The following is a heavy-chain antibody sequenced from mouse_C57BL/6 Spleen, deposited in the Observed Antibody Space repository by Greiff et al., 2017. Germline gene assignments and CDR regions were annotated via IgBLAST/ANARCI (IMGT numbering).Heavy chain of an antibody. V-gene: IGHV1-42*01. Sequence: VQLQQSGPELVKPGASVKISCKASGYSFTGYYMNWVKQSPEKSLEWIGEFNPSTGGTTYNQKFKAKAPLTVDKSSSTAYMQLKSLASEASAVYYCARNWDYWYFDVWGTGTTVTVSS. CDR3: ARNWDYWYFDV. J-gene: IGHJ1*03. CDR2: FNPSTGGT. D-gene: IGHD4-1*01. CDR1: GYSFTGYY.